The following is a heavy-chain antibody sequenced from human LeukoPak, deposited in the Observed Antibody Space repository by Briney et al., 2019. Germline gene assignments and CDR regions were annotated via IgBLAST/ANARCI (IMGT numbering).Heavy chain of an antibody. V-gene: IGHV1-2*04. J-gene: IGHJ5*02. CDR3: ARGFRGVILNWFDP. Sequence: ASVKVSCKASGYTFTGYYMHWVRQAPGQGLEWMGWINPNSGGTNYAQKFQGWVTMTRDTPISTAYMELSRLRSDDTAVYYCARGFRGVILNWFDPWGQGTLVTVS. CDR1: GYTFTGYY. D-gene: IGHD3-10*01. CDR2: INPNSGGT.